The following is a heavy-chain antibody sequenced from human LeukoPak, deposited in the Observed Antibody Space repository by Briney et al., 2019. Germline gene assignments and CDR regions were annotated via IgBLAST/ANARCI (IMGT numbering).Heavy chain of an antibody. J-gene: IGHJ6*03. D-gene: IGHD1-26*01. CDR3: ARGVGWPHTMTYYYYYMDV. Sequence: SETLSLTCAVYGGSFSNYYHSWIRQPPGKGLEWIGEINHSGSTNYNPSLKSRVTMSVDTSKNQFSLNLSSVTAADAAVYYCARGVGWPHTMTYYYYYMDVWGKGTPVTVSS. CDR1: GGSFSNYY. CDR2: INHSGST. V-gene: IGHV4-34*01.